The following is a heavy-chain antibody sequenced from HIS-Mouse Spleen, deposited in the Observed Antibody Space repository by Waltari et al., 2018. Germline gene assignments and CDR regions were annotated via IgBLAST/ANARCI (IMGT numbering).Heavy chain of an antibody. CDR2: TYPGDSDT. CDR1: GYSFTSSW. V-gene: IGHV5-51*03. CDR3: AREDRESGYSSGWFDY. Sequence: EVQLVQSGAEVKKPGESLKISCKGSGYSFTSSWIGWVRPIPGKGLEWMGVTYPGDSDTRYSPSFQGQVTISADKSISTAYLQWSSLKASDTAMYYCAREDRESGYSSGWFDYWGQGTLVTVSS. D-gene: IGHD6-19*01. J-gene: IGHJ4*02.